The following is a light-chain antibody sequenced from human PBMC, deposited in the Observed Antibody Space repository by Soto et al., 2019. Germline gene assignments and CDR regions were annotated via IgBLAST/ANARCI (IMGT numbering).Light chain of an antibody. CDR3: QQYNRYSSWT. CDR2: DAS. Sequence: DIQMTQSHSTLSASVGDRVTITCRASQSISTSLAWYQQKPGEAPKFLIYDASSLEGGVPSRFSGSGSGTEFTLTISNLQPDDFATYFCQQYNRYSSWTFGQGTKVEI. V-gene: IGKV1-5*01. J-gene: IGKJ1*01. CDR1: QSISTS.